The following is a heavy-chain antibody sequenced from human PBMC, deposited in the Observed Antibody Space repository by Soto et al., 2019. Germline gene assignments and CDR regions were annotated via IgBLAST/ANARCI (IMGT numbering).Heavy chain of an antibody. CDR1: GYTLTELS. D-gene: IGHD3-9*01. V-gene: IGHV1-24*01. J-gene: IGHJ3*02. CDR2: FDPEDGET. CDR3: ARSKLRYFDHFDI. Sequence: GASVKVSCKVSGYTLTELSMHWVRQAPGKGLEWMGGFDPEDGETIYAQKFQGRVTMTEDTSINTAYMELSSLRSDDTAVYYCARSKLRYFDHFDIWGQGTMVTVSS.